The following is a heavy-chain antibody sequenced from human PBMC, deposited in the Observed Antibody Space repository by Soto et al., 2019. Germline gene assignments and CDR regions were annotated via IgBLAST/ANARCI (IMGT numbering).Heavy chain of an antibody. J-gene: IGHJ5*02. CDR3: ARESPHYDFWSGYYAYRGFDP. CDR1: GYTFTSYG. V-gene: IGHV1-18*04. CDR2: ISAYNGNT. Sequence: GASVKVSGKASGYTFTSYGISWVRQAPGQGLEWMGWISAYNGNTNYAQKLQGRVTMTTDTATSTAYMELRSLRSDDTAVYYCARESPHYDFWSGYYAYRGFDPWGQGTLVTVSS. D-gene: IGHD3-3*01.